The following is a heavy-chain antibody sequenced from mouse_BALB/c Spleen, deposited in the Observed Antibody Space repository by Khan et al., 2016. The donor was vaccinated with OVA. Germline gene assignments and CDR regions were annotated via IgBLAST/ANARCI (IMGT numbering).Heavy chain of an antibody. Sequence: VQLKQLGPGLVKPSQSLSLTCTVTGYSITSGYGWNWIRQFPGNKLEWMGYISYSGSTNYNPSLKSRISITRDTSKNQFFLQLNSATTEDTATYYCARTARIKYWGQGTTLTVSS. J-gene: IGHJ2*01. CDR2: ISYSGST. V-gene: IGHV3-2*02. CDR3: ARTARIKY. CDR1: GYSITSGYG. D-gene: IGHD1-2*01.